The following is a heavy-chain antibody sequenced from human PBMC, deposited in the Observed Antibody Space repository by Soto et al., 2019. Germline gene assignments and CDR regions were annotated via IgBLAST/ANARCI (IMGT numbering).Heavy chain of an antibody. J-gene: IGHJ5*02. CDR1: VFSFSNYW. V-gene: IGHV3-74*01. Sequence: EVQVVESGGGLVQPGGSLRLSCAASVFSFSNYWMHWVRQAPGKGLVWVSRINSDGSITNYADSVKGRFTISRDNAKNTLYVQMNSLRAEDTAVYYCGREGMGFSIWCDPWGRGTLVTVSS. CDR3: GREGMGFSIWCDP. D-gene: IGHD2-8*01. CDR2: INSDGSIT.